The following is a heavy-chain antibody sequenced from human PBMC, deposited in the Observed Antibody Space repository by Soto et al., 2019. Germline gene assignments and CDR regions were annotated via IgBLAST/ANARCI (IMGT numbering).Heavy chain of an antibody. J-gene: IGHJ5*02. CDR3: ATRSGDYVGWFDP. V-gene: IGHV4-39*01. Sequence: QLQLRESGPGLVKPSETLSLTCTVSGGSIIGSGFHWAWIRQPPGKGQEWIGSLYYSGTANYSPSHKSRLAEDVDTSKNQFSLSLSSVTAADTAVYYCATRSGDYVGWFDPWGQGTRVTVSS. D-gene: IGHD4-17*01. CDR2: LYYSGTA. CDR1: GGSIIGSGFH.